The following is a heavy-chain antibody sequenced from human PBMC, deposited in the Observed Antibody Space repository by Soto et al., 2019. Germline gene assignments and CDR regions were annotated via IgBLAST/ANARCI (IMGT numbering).Heavy chain of an antibody. CDR1: GGTFSSYA. J-gene: IGHJ5*02. CDR2: IIPIFGTA. CDR3: ARDRGPSSGYYPYWFDP. V-gene: IGHV1-69*12. D-gene: IGHD3-22*01. Sequence: QVQLVQSGAEVKKPGSSVKVSCKASGGTFSSYAITWVRQAPGQGLEWMGGIIPIFGTANYAQKFQGRVTITADESTSTASMEPSSLRSEDTAVYYCARDRGPSSGYYPYWFDPWGQGTLVTVSS.